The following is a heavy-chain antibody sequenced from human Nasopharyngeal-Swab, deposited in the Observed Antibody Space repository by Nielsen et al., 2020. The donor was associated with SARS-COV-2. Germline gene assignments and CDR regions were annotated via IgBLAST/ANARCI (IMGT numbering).Heavy chain of an antibody. V-gene: IGHV4-39*01. J-gene: IGHJ5*02. CDR3: ARPHYDFWSGYGGGFDP. CDR1: RGSISSSSYY. Sequence: LETLSLTCNVSRGSISSSSYYWGWIRQPPGKGLAWIGSIYYSGSTYYNPSLKSRVTISVDTSKNQFSLKLSSVTAADTAVYYCARPHYDFWSGYGGGFDPWGQGTLVTVSS. D-gene: IGHD3-3*01. CDR2: IYYSGST.